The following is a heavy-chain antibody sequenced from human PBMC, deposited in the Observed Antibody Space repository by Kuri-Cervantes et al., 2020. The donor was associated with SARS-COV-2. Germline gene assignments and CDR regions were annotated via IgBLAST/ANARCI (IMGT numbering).Heavy chain of an antibody. CDR1: GGSFSGYY. Sequence: GSLRPSCAVYGGSFSGYYWSWIRQPPGKGLEWIGEINHSGSTNYNPSLKSRVTISVDTSKNQFSLKLSSVTAADTAVYYCARVGHHFSTDFWSGYREASNWFDPWGQGTLVTVSS. D-gene: IGHD3-3*01. J-gene: IGHJ5*02. CDR2: INHSGST. CDR3: ARVGHHFSTDFWSGYREASNWFDP. V-gene: IGHV4-34*01.